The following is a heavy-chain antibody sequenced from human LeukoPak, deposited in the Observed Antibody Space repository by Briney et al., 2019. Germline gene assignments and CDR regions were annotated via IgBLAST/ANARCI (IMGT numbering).Heavy chain of an antibody. CDR2: ISGSGGGT. CDR1: GFTFSTYA. Sequence: GGSLRLSCAASGFTFSTYAMSWVRQAAGKGLEWVSLISGSGGGTYYADSVKGRFTISRDNSKNTLYLQLDSLRVEDTAVYYCAKNRGAGSHYYYHMNVWGKGTTVTVSS. CDR3: AKNRGAGSHYYYHMNV. D-gene: IGHD1-26*01. V-gene: IGHV3-23*01. J-gene: IGHJ6*03.